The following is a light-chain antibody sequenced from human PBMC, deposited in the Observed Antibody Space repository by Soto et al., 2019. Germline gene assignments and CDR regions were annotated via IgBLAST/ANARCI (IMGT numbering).Light chain of an antibody. J-gene: IGKJ1*01. Sequence: DIVMTQSPLCLTVTPGEPASISCRSSQSLLQSNGYNYLDWYVQKPGQSPQLLIYLGSNRASGVPDRFRGRGSGTDFTLKISSVEAEDVGVYYCMQALQTPWAFGQGTKVEIK. CDR3: MQALQTPWA. CDR1: QSLLQSNGYNY. V-gene: IGKV2-28*01. CDR2: LGS.